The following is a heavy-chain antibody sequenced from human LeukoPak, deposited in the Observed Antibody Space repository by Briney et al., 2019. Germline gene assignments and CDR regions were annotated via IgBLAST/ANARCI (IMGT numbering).Heavy chain of an antibody. V-gene: IGHV1-8*03. D-gene: IGHD1-26*01. J-gene: IGHJ4*02. CDR2: MNPNSGNT. CDR3: ARGTVGATA. CDR1: GYTFTDYD. Sequence: ASVKVSCKASGYTFTDYDINWVRQATGQGLEWMAWMNPNSGNTGFAQKFQGRVTLTRDTSISTAYMELSSLRYEDTALYYCARGTVGATAWGQGTLVTVSS.